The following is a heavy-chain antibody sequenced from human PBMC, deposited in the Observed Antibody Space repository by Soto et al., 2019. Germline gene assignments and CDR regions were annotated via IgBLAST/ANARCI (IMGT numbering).Heavy chain of an antibody. CDR2: LYDVDGS. CDR1: GFVFSPAW. CDR3: ATWHEREHAYDV. V-gene: IGHV3-66*01. J-gene: IGHJ3*01. D-gene: IGHD1-1*01. Sequence: EVQLVESGGGLVKPGGSLRLSCAASGFVFSPAWMTWVRQAPGKGLEWVSGLYDVDGSFYADSVRGRFTTSSDSSKTTVYLQMNDLRPDDTAVYYCATWHEREHAYDVWGQGTTVTVSS.